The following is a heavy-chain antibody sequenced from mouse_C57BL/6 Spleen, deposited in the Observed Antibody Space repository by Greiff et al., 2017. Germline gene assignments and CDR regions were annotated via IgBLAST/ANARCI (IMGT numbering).Heavy chain of an antibody. D-gene: IGHD1-1*01. CDR3: ARVPYYYGSSYYAMDY. J-gene: IGHJ4*01. CDR1: GYAFTNYL. V-gene: IGHV1-54*01. CDR2: INPGSGGT. Sequence: QVQLQQSGAELVRPGTSVKVSCKASGYAFTNYLIEWVKQRPGQGLEWIGVINPGSGGTNYNEKFKGKATLIADKSSSTAYMQLSTLTSEDSAVYFCARVPYYYGSSYYAMDYWGQGTSVTVSS.